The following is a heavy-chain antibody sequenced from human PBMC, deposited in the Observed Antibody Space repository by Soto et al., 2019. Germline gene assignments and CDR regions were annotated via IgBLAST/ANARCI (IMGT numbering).Heavy chain of an antibody. D-gene: IGHD3-9*01. CDR1: GFTFSSYG. V-gene: IGHV3-30*18. CDR3: AKDYLRWRFDSYYFDY. CDR2: ISYDGSNK. Sequence: GGSLRLSCAASGFTFSSYGMHWVRQAPGKGLEWVAVISYDGSNKYYADSVKGRFTISRDNSKNTLYLQMNSLRAEDTAVYYCAKDYLRWRFDSYYFDYWGQGTLVTVSS. J-gene: IGHJ4*02.